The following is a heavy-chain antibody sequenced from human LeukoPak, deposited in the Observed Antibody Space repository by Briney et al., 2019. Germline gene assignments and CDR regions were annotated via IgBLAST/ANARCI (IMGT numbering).Heavy chain of an antibody. V-gene: IGHV4-61*02. CDR3: ARALRPDYAYYYYMDV. CDR2: IYTSGST. Sequence: RASETLSLTCTVSGGSISSGSYYWSWIRQPAGKGLEWIGRIYTSGSTNYNPSLKSRVTISVDTSKNQFSLKLSSVTAADTAVYYCARALRPDYAYYYYMDVWGKGTTVTISS. CDR1: GGSISSGSYY. D-gene: IGHD3-16*01. J-gene: IGHJ6*03.